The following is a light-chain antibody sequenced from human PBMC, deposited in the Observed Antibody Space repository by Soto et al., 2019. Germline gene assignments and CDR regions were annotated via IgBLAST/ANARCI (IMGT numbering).Light chain of an antibody. J-gene: IGKJ3*01. CDR1: PTLYQA. Sequence: DIQMTQSPSSLSASVGDRVTITFRASPTLYQALNWYHQKPGKAPRLLISSATALQRGVPARFSGSGYGAEFTLIISSLLPEDFGTYYCQQSFTSIFTFGPGTKVDV. CDR3: QQSFTSIFT. CDR2: SAT. V-gene: IGKV1-39*01.